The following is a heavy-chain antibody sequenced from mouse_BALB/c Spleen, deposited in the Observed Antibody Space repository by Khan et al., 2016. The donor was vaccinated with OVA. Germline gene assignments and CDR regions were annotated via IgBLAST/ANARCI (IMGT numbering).Heavy chain of an antibody. CDR1: GYSFTDYN. CDR2: IDPYYGDA. D-gene: IGHD2-1*01. V-gene: IGHV1-39*01. J-gene: IGHJ2*01. Sequence: VQLQQPGPELDKPGASVKISCKASGYSFTDYNMNWGKQSNGKSLEWIGNIDPYYGDAHYNQKFKGKATLTVDRSSSTAYMQLKSLTSEDSAVYYCTRLGTNYSFDYWGQGTTLTVSS. CDR3: TRLGTNYSFDY.